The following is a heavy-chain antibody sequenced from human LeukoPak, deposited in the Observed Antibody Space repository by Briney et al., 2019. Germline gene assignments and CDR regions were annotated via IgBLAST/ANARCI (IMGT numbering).Heavy chain of an antibody. D-gene: IGHD2-15*01. CDR2: IWYDGSNK. V-gene: IGHV3-33*01. J-gene: IGHJ4*02. Sequence: GGSLRLSCAASGFTFSSYGMHWVRQAPGKGLEWVAVIWYDGSNKYYADSVKGRFTISRDNSKDTLCLQMNSLRAEDTAVYYCARSGCSGGSCYSELDYWGQGTLVTVSS. CDR1: GFTFSSYG. CDR3: ARSGCSGGSCYSELDY.